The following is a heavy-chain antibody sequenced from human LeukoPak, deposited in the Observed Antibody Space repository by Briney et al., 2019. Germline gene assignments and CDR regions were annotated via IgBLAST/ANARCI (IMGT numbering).Heavy chain of an antibody. CDR1: GFTFSSYA. CDR3: AKDVDIVATIPHY. D-gene: IGHD5-12*01. Sequence: PGGSLRLSCAASGFTFSSYAMHWVRQVPGKGLEWVSSISWHSVSLAYADSVKGRFTISRDNAENSLYLQMNSLREEDTALYYCAKDVDIVATIPHYWGQGTLVTVAS. J-gene: IGHJ4*02. V-gene: IGHV3-9*01. CDR2: ISWHSVSL.